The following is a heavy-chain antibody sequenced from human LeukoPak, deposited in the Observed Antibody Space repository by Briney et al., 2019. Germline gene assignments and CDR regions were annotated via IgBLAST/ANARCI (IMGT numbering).Heavy chain of an antibody. CDR1: GFTFSSYS. CDR3: ARGYYYYYYMDV. V-gene: IGHV3-48*04. Sequence: GGSLRLSCAASGFTFSSYSMNWVRQAPGKGLEWVSYISSSSSTIYYADSVKGRFTISRDNAKNSLYLQMNSLRAEDTAVYYCARGYYYYYYMDVWGKGTTATVSS. J-gene: IGHJ6*03. CDR2: ISSSSSTI.